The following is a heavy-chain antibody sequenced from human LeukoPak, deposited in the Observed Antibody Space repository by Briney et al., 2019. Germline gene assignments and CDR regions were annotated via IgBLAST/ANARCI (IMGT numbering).Heavy chain of an antibody. V-gene: IGHV4-59*01. CDR2: IYYSGST. CDR3: ARDQRGSYLY. J-gene: IGHJ4*02. Sequence: SETLSLTCTVSGGSISSYYWSWIRQPPGKGLEWIGYIYYSGSTNYNPSPKSRVTISVDTSKNQFSLKLSSVTAADTAVYYCARDQRGSYLYWGQGTLVTVSS. D-gene: IGHD1-26*01. CDR1: GGSISSYY.